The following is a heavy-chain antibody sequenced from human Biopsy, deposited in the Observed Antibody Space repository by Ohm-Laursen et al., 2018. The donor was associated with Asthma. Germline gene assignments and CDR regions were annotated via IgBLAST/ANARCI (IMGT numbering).Heavy chain of an antibody. CDR3: ARAQDYYDSRGYYRSFDY. D-gene: IGHD3-22*01. CDR2: LYYSGSN. V-gene: IGHV4-31*03. J-gene: IGHJ4*02. Sequence: TLSLTCTVSYGSITSGGYYWTWIRQHPGKGLEWNGFLYYSGSNYYTPSLKSRVSISIDTSKNSFSLKFSSVTAADTAVYYCARAQDYYDSRGYYRSFDYWGQGTLVTVSS. CDR1: YGSITSGGYY.